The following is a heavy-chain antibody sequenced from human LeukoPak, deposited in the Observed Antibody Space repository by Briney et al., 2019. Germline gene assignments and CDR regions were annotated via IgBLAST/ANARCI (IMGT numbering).Heavy chain of an antibody. Sequence: GGSLRLSCAASGFIFSTYSMNWVRQAPGKGLEWVSYISSSSSTTYYADSVKGRFTISRDNAKNSLYLQMNSLRDEDTAVYFCARGKDGYNSNWFDPWGQGTLVTVSS. V-gene: IGHV3-48*02. CDR1: GFIFSTYS. CDR3: ARGKDGYNSNWFDP. CDR2: ISSSSSTT. D-gene: IGHD5-24*01. J-gene: IGHJ5*02.